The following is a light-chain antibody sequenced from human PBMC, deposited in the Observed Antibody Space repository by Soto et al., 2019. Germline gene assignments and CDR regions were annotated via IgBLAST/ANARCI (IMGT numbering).Light chain of an antibody. CDR2: GAS. Sequence: EIVLTQSPGTLSLSPGERATLSCRASQSVSSSYLAWYQKKPGQAPRLLIYGASSRATGIPDRFSGSGSGTDFALTICRLEPEDIAVYYCQQYGSSPQYTFGQGTKLEIK. CDR3: QQYGSSPQYT. J-gene: IGKJ2*01. V-gene: IGKV3-20*01. CDR1: QSVSSSY.